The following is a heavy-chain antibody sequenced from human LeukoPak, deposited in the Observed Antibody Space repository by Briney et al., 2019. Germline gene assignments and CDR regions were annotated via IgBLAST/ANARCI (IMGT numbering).Heavy chain of an antibody. D-gene: IGHD4-23*01. J-gene: IGHJ4*02. Sequence: SVKVSCKASGGTFSSYAISWVRQAPGQGLEWMGGIIPIFGTANYAQKFQGRVTITADKSTSTAYMELSSLRSEDTAVYYCARAHYGGNSGSGFDYWGQGTLVTVSS. CDR2: IIPIFGTA. CDR1: GGTFSSYA. CDR3: ARAHYGGNSGSGFDY. V-gene: IGHV1-69*06.